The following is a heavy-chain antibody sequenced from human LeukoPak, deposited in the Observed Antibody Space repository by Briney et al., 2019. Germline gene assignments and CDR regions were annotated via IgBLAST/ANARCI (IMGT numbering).Heavy chain of an antibody. CDR3: ARRLPGYSGYDYGFYFDY. D-gene: IGHD5-12*01. CDR2: FDPEDGET. Sequence: ASVKVSCKVSGYTLTELSMHWVRQAPGKGLEWMGGFDPEDGETIYAQKFQGRVTMTEDTSTDTAYMELSSLRSEDTAVYYCARRLPGYSGYDYGFYFDYWGQGTLVTVSS. CDR1: GYTLTELS. J-gene: IGHJ4*02. V-gene: IGHV1-24*01.